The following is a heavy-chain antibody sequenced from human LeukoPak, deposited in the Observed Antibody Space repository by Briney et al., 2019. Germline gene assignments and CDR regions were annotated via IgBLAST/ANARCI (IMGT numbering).Heavy chain of an antibody. D-gene: IGHD5-18*01. CDR1: GFTFSSYG. Sequence: PGGSLRLSCAASGFTFSSYGMRWVRQAPGKGLEWVAVIWYDGSNKYYADSVKGRFTISRNNSKNTLYLQMNSLRAEDTAVYYCAREGYSYGNFDYWGQGTLVTVSS. CDR2: IWYDGSNK. J-gene: IGHJ4*02. CDR3: AREGYSYGNFDY. V-gene: IGHV3-33*08.